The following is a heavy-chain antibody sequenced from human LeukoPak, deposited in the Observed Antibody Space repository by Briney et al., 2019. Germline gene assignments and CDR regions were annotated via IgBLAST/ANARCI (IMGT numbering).Heavy chain of an antibody. J-gene: IGHJ1*01. CDR2: INPNSGGT. V-gene: IGHV1-2*02. CDR3: AIVPRGYCSGGSCYTPGYFQH. D-gene: IGHD2-15*01. Sequence: ASVKVSCKASGYTFTGYYMHWVRQAPGQGLEWMGWINPNSGGTNYAQKFQGRVTMTRDTSISTAYMELSRLRSDDTAVYYCAIVPRGYCSGGSCYTPGYFQHWGQGTLVTVSS. CDR1: GYTFTGYY.